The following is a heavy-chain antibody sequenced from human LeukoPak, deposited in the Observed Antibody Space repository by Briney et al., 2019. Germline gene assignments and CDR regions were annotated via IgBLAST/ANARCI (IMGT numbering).Heavy chain of an antibody. CDR1: GFAFSSYA. Sequence: GGSLRLSCAASGFAFSSYAMGWVRQAPGKGLEWVSAISGSGGSTYYADSVKGRFTISRDNSKNTLYLQMNSLRAEDTAVYYCAKVGGWELPFLDYWGQGTLVTVSS. J-gene: IGHJ4*02. V-gene: IGHV3-23*01. CDR2: ISGSGGST. CDR3: AKVGGWELPFLDY. D-gene: IGHD1-26*01.